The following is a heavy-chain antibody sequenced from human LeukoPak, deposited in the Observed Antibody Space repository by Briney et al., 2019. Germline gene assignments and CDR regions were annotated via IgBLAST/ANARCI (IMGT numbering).Heavy chain of an antibody. D-gene: IGHD4-11*01. CDR1: GVSISAYY. Sequence: SETLSLTCSVSGVSISAYYWSWIRQPAGNRLEWIGRIYPGEGIYATATTSYNPSFKSRVTMSGDTSKNQLSLKLSSVTAADTAVYYCARDPTTVTTIFDSWGQGILVTVSS. CDR3: ARDPTTVTTIFDS. CDR2: IYPGEGIYATATT. J-gene: IGHJ4*02. V-gene: IGHV4-4*07.